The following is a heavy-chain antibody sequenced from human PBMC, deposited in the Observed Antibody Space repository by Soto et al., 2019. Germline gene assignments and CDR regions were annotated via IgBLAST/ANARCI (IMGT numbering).Heavy chain of an antibody. V-gene: IGHV3-74*01. CDR3: ARGAKGQWLVDY. CDR2: VNMDGSTT. J-gene: IGHJ4*02. D-gene: IGHD6-19*01. Sequence: VQLMESGGGLVQPGGSLRLSCAASGFTFNTYWLHWVRQAPGKGLVWVSRVNMDGSTTTYADSVRGRFTISRDNAKDTVYLEMNSLRDEDMAVYYCARGAKGQWLVDYWGQGTLVTVSS. CDR1: GFTFNTYW.